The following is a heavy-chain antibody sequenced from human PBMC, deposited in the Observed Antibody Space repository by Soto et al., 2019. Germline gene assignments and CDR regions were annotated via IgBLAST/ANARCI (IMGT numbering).Heavy chain of an antibody. Sequence: QVQLVQPGAEVRKPGASVKVSCKASGDSFRNFDFNWVRQPSGQGLEWIGWMRADSGDTGHAQKFQGRVTMTRDTSRSTAYMELSSLRVEDTAVYYCARYIFGQGFKAWGQGTLVFVSS. CDR1: GDSFRNFD. D-gene: IGHD3-3*02. CDR3: ARYIFGQGFKA. V-gene: IGHV1-8*01. J-gene: IGHJ5*02. CDR2: MRADSGDT.